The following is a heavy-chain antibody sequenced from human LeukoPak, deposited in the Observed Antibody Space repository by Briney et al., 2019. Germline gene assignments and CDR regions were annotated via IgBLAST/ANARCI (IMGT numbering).Heavy chain of an antibody. D-gene: IGHD3-22*01. CDR1: GLTLSNYG. Sequence: GGSLRLSCAVSGLTLSNYGMSWVRQAPGKGLEWVAGISDSGGRTNYADSVKGRFTISRDNPKNTLYLQMNSLRAEDTAVYFCAKRGVVIRVILVGFHKEAYYFDSWGQGALVTVSS. J-gene: IGHJ4*02. CDR2: ISDSGGRT. V-gene: IGHV3-23*01. CDR3: AKRGVVIRVILVGFHKEAYYFDS.